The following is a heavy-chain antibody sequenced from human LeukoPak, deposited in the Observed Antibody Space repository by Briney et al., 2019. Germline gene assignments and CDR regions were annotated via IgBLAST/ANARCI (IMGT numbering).Heavy chain of an antibody. D-gene: IGHD2-15*01. V-gene: IGHV1-69*05. Sequence: ASVKVSCKAFGGSFSSEAISWVRQAPGQGLKWIGGIIPIFGTANYAQKFQGRVTITTDESTSTAYMEVSSLRSEDTAVYYCGRKAGDCGGGSCYSIDYWGQGTLVTVSS. J-gene: IGHJ4*02. CDR2: IIPIFGTA. CDR1: GGSFSSEA. CDR3: GRKAGDCGGGSCYSIDY.